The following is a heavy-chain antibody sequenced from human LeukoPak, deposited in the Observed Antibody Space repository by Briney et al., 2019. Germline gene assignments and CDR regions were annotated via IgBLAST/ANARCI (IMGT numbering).Heavy chain of an antibody. CDR1: GSTVSSNY. CDR3: ARDHCSSTSCYGDNWFDP. CDR2: IYSGGST. J-gene: IGHJ5*02. D-gene: IGHD2-2*01. V-gene: IGHV3-53*01. Sequence: GGSLRLSCAASGSTVSSNYMSWVRQAPGKGLEWVSVIYSGGSTYYADSVKGRFTISRDNSKNTLYLQMNSLRAEDTAVYYCARDHCSSTSCYGDNWFDPWGQGTLVTVSS.